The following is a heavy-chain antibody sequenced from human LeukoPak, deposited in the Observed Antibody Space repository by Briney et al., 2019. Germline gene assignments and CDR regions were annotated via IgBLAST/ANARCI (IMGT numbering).Heavy chain of an antibody. V-gene: IGHV4-39*07. CDR1: GGSISSSSYY. CDR3: ARGSGYSYGYNPAFDI. CDR2: IYYSGST. Sequence: SETLSLTCTVSGGSISSSSYYWGWIRQPPGKGLEWIGSIYYSGSTNYNPSLKSRVTISVDTSKNQFSLKLSSVTAADTAVYYCARGSGYSYGYNPAFDIWGQGTMVTVSS. D-gene: IGHD5-18*01. J-gene: IGHJ3*02.